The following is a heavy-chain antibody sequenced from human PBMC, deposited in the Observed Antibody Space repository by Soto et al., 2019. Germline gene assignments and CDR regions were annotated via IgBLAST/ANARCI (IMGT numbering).Heavy chain of an antibody. Sequence: QVQLQESDPGLVKPSETLSLTCTVSGGSISTYYWNWIRQSAGNGLERIGRVYISGSTNYHPSLTSRVAMSVDTSNNQFSLKVTSVTAADTAVYYCARGGPDGFDICGQGKMVTVSS. CDR1: GGSISTYY. J-gene: IGHJ3*02. V-gene: IGHV4-4*07. CDR3: ARGGPDGFDI. CDR2: VYISGST.